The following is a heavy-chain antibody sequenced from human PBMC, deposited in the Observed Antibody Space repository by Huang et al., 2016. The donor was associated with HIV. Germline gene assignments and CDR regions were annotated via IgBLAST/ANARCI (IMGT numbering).Heavy chain of an antibody. D-gene: IGHD6-19*01. CDR3: AREKAADSAWYGVYYFDY. Sequence: QVQLRQWGAGLVKLSETLSLTCAVYGGSFSGYYWTWIRQSPGKGLECIGEINHIGKTNYQPSLKSRVTISKDTAKNQFSLQLTSVSAADTGVYFCAREKAADSAWYGVYYFDYWGEGALVTVTS. J-gene: IGHJ4*02. CDR2: INHIGKT. CDR1: GGSFSGYY. V-gene: IGHV4-34*01.